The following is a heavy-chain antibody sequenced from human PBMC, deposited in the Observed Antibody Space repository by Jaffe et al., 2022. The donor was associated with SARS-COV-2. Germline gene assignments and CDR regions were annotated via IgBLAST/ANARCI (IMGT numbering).Heavy chain of an antibody. V-gene: IGHV3-30-3*01. D-gene: IGHD3-22*01. CDR2: ISYDGSNK. CDR3: AREGIYYDSSGEDAFDI. Sequence: QVQLVESGGGVVQPGRSLRLSCAASGFTFSSYAMHWVRQAPGKGLEWVAVISYDGSNKYYADSVKGRFTISRDNSKNTLYLQMNSLRAEDTAVYYCAREGIYYDSSGEDAFDIWGQGTMVTVSS. CDR1: GFTFSSYA. J-gene: IGHJ3*02.